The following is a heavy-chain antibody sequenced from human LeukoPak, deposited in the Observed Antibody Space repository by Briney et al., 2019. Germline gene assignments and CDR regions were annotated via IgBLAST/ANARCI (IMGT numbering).Heavy chain of an antibody. CDR3: ARDNPPDY. J-gene: IGHJ4*02. V-gene: IGHV3-7*03. CDR1: GFTFSSSW. CDR2: IKQDGSEK. Sequence: GSLRLSCVASGFTFSSSWMSWVRQAPGKGLEWVANIKQDGSEKSYVESVRGRFTISRDNAKNSLYLQLNSLRAEDTALYYCARDNPPDYWGQGTLVTVSS.